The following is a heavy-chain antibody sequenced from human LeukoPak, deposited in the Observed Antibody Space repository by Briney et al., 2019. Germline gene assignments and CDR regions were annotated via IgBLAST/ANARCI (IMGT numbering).Heavy chain of an antibody. CDR2: MNPNSGNT. J-gene: IGHJ4*02. V-gene: IGHV1-8*01. CDR1: GYTFTSYD. CDR3: ARVLARTGTTFPRGSDY. Sequence: GASVEVSCKASGYTFTSYDINWVRQATGQGLEWMGWMNPNSGNTGYAQKFQGRVTMTRNTSISTAYMELSSLRSEDTAVYYCARVLARTGTTFPRGSDYCGQGTLVTVSS. D-gene: IGHD1-1*01.